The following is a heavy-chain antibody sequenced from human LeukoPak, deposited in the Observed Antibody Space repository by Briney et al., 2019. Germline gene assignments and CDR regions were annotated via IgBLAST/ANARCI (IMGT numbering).Heavy chain of an antibody. CDR1: GFTLSNYD. CDR3: ARAAFSESYFPLS. Sequence: GGSLSLSCAASGFTLSNYDMHWVRQAPGKRLEWVAVIWHDGSHKYYGDPVKGRFTICKDNSKNTPYLQINSLRAEDTVVHYCARAAFSESYFPLSWGQGTLATVSS. D-gene: IGHD1-26*01. V-gene: IGHV3-33*01. J-gene: IGHJ5*02. CDR2: IWHDGSHK.